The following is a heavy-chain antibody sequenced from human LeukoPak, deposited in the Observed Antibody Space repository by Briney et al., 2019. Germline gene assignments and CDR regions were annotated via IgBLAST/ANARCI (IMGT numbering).Heavy chain of an antibody. CDR1: GYTFTSYY. V-gene: IGHV1-46*01. CDR2: INPSGGST. J-gene: IGHJ4*02. D-gene: IGHD3-22*01. CDR3: ARDPPIQQDSSDSSGYYPRYYFDY. Sequence: ASVKVSCKASGYTFTSYYMHWVRQAPGQGLEWMGIINPSGGSTSYAQKFQGRVTMTRDTSTSTVYMELSSLRSEDTAVYYCARDPPIQQDSSDSSGYYPRYYFDYWGQGTLVTVSS.